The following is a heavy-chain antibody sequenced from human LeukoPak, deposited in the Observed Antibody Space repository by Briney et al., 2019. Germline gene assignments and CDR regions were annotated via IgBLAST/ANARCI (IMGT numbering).Heavy chain of an antibody. D-gene: IGHD4-17*01. CDR1: GFTVGDYA. CDR3: TRVPTTVTTGYYFDY. Sequence: GGSLRLSCTAAGFTVGDYAMSWVRQGPGKGLEWVGFIRSKAYGGTTEYAASVKGRFTISRDDSKSIAYLQMNSLKTENTAVYYCTRVPTTVTTGYYFDYWGQGTLVTVSS. CDR2: IRSKAYGGTT. J-gene: IGHJ4*02. V-gene: IGHV3-49*04.